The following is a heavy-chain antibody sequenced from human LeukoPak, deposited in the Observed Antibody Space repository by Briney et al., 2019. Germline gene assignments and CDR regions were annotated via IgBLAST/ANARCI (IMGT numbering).Heavy chain of an antibody. Sequence: PGGSLRLSCAASGFTFSSYGMSWVRQAPGKGLEWVSAISGSGGSTYYADSVKGRFTISRDNSKNTLCLQMNSLRAEDTAVYYCAKFDLVVVVAAENPWYHYYFDYWGQGTLVTVSS. CDR3: AKFDLVVVVAAENPWYHYYFDY. D-gene: IGHD2-15*01. CDR2: ISGSGGST. CDR1: GFTFSSYG. J-gene: IGHJ4*02. V-gene: IGHV3-23*01.